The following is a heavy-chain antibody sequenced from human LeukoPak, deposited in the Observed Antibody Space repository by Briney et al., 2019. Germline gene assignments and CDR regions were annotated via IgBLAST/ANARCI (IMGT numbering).Heavy chain of an antibody. CDR1: GYSISSSYY. Sequence: SETLSLTCTVSGYSISSSYYWGWIRQPPGKGLEWIGSIYYSGSTYYNPSLKSRVTISVDTSKNQFSLKLSSVTAADTAVYYCASRCSSTSCSIDAFDIWGQGTMVTVSS. V-gene: IGHV4-38-2*02. D-gene: IGHD2-2*01. CDR3: ASRCSSTSCSIDAFDI. J-gene: IGHJ3*02. CDR2: IYYSGST.